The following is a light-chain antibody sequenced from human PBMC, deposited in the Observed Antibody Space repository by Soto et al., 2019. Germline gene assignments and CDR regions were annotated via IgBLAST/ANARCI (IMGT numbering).Light chain of an antibody. CDR1: QSVSSN. CDR2: GAS. CDR3: QQYDNRPRT. Sequence: EIVMTQSPATLSVSPGERVTLSCRASQSVSSNLAWYQQKSGQAPRLLFYGASTRSTGIPARFSGSGSGSESTLTISSLQSEDFAVYYCQQYDNRPRTFGQGTKVEIK. V-gene: IGKV3-15*01. J-gene: IGKJ1*01.